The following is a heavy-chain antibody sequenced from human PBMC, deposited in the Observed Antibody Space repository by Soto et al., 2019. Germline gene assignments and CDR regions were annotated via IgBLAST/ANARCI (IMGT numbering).Heavy chain of an antibody. CDR1: GFTFSSYW. J-gene: IGHJ4*02. CDR2: INSDGSST. V-gene: IGHV3-74*01. Sequence: GGSLRLSWAASGFTFSSYWMRWVRQAPGKGLVWVSRINSDGSSTSYADSVKGRFTISRDNAKNTLYLQMNSLRAEDTAVYYCARQWTNYDILTGYFQYYFDYWGQGTLVTVSS. CDR3: ARQWTNYDILTGYFQYYFDY. D-gene: IGHD3-9*01.